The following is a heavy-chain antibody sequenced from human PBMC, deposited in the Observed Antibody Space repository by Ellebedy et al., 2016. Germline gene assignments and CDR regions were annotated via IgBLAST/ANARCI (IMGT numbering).Heavy chain of an antibody. V-gene: IGHV5-10-1*01. Sequence: GESLKISCKGSGFSFTNFWINWVRQMPGKGLEWMGRIDPSDSYTNYSPSFQGHVTISVDKSIGTAYLQWSTLKASDTAMYYCARGTTDSWGQGTLVTVSS. CDR3: ARGTTDS. CDR1: GFSFTNFW. J-gene: IGHJ4*02. CDR2: IDPSDSYT. D-gene: IGHD4-11*01.